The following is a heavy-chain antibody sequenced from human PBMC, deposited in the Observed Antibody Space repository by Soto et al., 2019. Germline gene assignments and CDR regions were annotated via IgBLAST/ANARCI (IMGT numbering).Heavy chain of an antibody. V-gene: IGHV4-34*01. CDR2: INHSGST. D-gene: IGHD5-18*01. CDR3: ARGQRNTAMLLSQYYYYGMDV. CDR1: GGSFSGYY. J-gene: IGHJ6*02. Sequence: SETLSLTCAVYGGSFSGYYWIWIRQPPGKGLEWIGEINHSGSTNYNASVKSRVTISVDTSKNQFSLKLNSVTAADTAVYYCARGQRNTAMLLSQYYYYGMDVWGQGTTVTVSS.